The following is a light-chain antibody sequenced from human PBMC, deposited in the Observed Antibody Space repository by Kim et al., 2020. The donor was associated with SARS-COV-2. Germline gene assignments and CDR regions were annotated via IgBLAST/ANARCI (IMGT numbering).Light chain of an antibody. V-gene: IGLV1-47*03. CDR1: NNNVGSYA. CDR2: GNS. J-gene: IGLJ2*01. CDR3: STWDYSLSADVV. Sequence: GQKVTLSFTEKNNNVGSYAVGWYQQISLIAPKTVMFGNSLPSGIPDRFSGSKSGTTASLTISGLWPEDEADYYFSTWDYSLSADVVFGGGTQLTVL.